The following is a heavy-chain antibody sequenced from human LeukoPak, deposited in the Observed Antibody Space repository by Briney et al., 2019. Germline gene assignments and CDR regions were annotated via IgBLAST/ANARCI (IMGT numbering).Heavy chain of an antibody. V-gene: IGHV3-23*01. Sequence: GGSLRLSCAASGFTFSSYAMSGVRQAPGKGLEWVSAISCSGGSTYYADSVKGRFTISRDNSKNTLYLQMNSLRAEDTAVYYCAKVLRSYYYFDYWGQGTLVTVSS. CDR3: AKVLRSYYYFDY. J-gene: IGHJ4*02. CDR1: GFTFSSYA. D-gene: IGHD1-26*01. CDR2: ISCSGGST.